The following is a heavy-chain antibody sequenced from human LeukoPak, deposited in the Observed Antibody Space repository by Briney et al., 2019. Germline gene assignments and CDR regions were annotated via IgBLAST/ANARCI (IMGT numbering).Heavy chain of an antibody. CDR1: GFTFSSYW. J-gene: IGHJ4*02. CDR3: AREQNNYDYVWGSYRPGPIPVYYFDY. CDR2: ISSNGGST. D-gene: IGHD3-16*02. V-gene: IGHV3-64*01. Sequence: GGSLRLSCAASGFTFSSYWMNWVRQAPGKGLEYVSAISSNGGSTYYANSVKGRFTISRDNSKNTLYLQMGSLRAEDMAVYYCAREQNNYDYVWGSYRPGPIPVYYFDYWGQGTLVTVSS.